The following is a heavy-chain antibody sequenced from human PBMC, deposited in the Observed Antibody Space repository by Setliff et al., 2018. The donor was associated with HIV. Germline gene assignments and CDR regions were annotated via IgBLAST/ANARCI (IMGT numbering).Heavy chain of an antibody. D-gene: IGHD3-10*01. Sequence: GGSLRLSCAASGFTFSDAWMTWVRQAPGKGLEWVGRIKSKTDGGTTDYAAPVKGRFTISRDDSKTIVYLQMNSLKTEDAAVYYCTRARFGQLLSYSYYFDSWGQGTLVTVSS. V-gene: IGHV3-15*01. CDR1: GFTFSDAW. J-gene: IGHJ4*02. CDR2: IKSKTDGGTT. CDR3: TRARFGQLLSYSYYFDS.